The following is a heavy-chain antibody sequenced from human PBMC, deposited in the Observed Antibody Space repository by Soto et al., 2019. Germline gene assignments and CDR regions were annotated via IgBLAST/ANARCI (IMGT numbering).Heavy chain of an antibody. J-gene: IGHJ5*02. CDR3: VRDGTKTLRDWFDP. V-gene: IGHV4-4*07. Sequence: SETLSLTCTVSGASISGFYWSWIRKSAGKGLEWIGRIYATGTTDYNPSLKSRVMMSVDTSKNQFSLKLRSVTAADTAVYYCVRDGTKTLRDWFDPWGQGISVTVSS. CDR1: GASISGFY. D-gene: IGHD1-1*01. CDR2: IYATGTT.